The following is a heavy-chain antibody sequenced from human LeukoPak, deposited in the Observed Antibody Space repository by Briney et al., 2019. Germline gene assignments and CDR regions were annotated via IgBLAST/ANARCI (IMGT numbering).Heavy chain of an antibody. CDR2: IYPGDSDT. V-gene: IGHV5-51*01. CDR3: ARQVLYCDILTGFPGMDV. CDR1: GYSFTSYW. Sequence: GESLKISCKGSGYSFTSYWIGWVRQMPGKGLEWMGIIYPGDSDTRYSPSFQGQVTISADKSISTAYLQWSRLNASYTGMYYCARQVLYCDILTGFPGMDVWGQGTTVTVSS. J-gene: IGHJ6*02. D-gene: IGHD3-9*01.